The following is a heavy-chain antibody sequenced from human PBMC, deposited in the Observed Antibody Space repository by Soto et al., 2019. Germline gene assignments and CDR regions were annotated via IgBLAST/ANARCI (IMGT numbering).Heavy chain of an antibody. Sequence: SWTLSPTCTVSVGSITSGGHSWFLILHYPLKHLEWIGHIYDSANMYFYNPSLKSRVTILAVSYRIQFSLSLWSLTAAETAVYYCARVEHRGYYSVLTDFWGQGIMVTVSS. CDR1: VGSITSGGHS. D-gene: IGHD3-10*02. V-gene: IGHV4-31*03. CDR2: IYDSANM. J-gene: IGHJ4*02. CDR3: ARVEHRGYYSVLTDF.